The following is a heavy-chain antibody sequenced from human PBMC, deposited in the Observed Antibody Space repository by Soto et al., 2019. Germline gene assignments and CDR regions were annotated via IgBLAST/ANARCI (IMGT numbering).Heavy chain of an antibody. D-gene: IGHD2-2*01. V-gene: IGHV4-39*01. CDR3: TSTPGFSSRSGYYYYGLDV. CDR2: IYYSGDT. Sequence: QLQLQESGPGLVKPSETLSLTCTVSGGSIGSTGYYWGWIRQPPGKGLEWIGSIYYSGDTHYNPSLKSRVTISVDTSKNQFSLKLSSVTAADTAVYFCTSTPGFSSRSGYYYYGLDVWGQGTTVTISS. CDR1: GGSIGSTGYY. J-gene: IGHJ6*02.